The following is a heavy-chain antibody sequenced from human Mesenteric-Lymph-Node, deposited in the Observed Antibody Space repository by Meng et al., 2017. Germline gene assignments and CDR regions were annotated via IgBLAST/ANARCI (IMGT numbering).Heavy chain of an antibody. V-gene: IGHV4-4*02. CDR3: ARDEDGYTFFEY. CDR1: GGSTSSANW. Sequence: HPPECGPGLVKPSGTLCLTCAVSGGSTSSANWWSWVRQPPGKGLDWIGETWHSGSTNYNPSLKSRVTISVDKSKNQFSLTLNSVTAADTAVYYCARDEDGYTFFEYWSQGTLVTVSS. D-gene: IGHD5-24*01. CDR2: TWHSGST. J-gene: IGHJ4*02.